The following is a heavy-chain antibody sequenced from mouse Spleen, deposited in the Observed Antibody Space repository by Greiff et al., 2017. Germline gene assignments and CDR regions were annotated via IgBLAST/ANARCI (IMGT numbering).Heavy chain of an antibody. D-gene: IGHD1-1*01. J-gene: IGHJ1*01. Sequence: EVQLQQSGAELVKPGASVKLSCTASGFNIKDYYMHWVKQRTEQGLEWIGRIDPEDGETKYAPKFQGKATITADTSSNTAYLQLSSLTSEDTAVYYCASQDYYGPYWYFDVWGAGTTVTVSS. CDR1: GFNIKDYY. V-gene: IGHV14-2*01. CDR2: IDPEDGET. CDR3: ASQDYYGPYWYFDV.